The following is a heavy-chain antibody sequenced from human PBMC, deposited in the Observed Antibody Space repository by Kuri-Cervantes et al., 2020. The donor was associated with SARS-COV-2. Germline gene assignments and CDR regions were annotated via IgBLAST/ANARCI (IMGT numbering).Heavy chain of an antibody. J-gene: IGHJ4*02. Sequence: GGSLRLSCAVSGFTFSSYGMHWVRQAPGEGLEWAAFMRYDGSNKYYADSVKGRFTISRDNSKNSLYLQMNSLRAEDTAVYYCARGETEPDIAVAGRGGLGFDYWGQGTLVTVSS. D-gene: IGHD6-19*01. CDR3: ARGETEPDIAVAGRGGLGFDY. CDR2: MRYDGSNK. V-gene: IGHV3-30*02. CDR1: GFTFSSYG.